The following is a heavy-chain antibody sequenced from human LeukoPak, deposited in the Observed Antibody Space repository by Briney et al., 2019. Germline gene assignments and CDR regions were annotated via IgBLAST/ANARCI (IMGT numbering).Heavy chain of an antibody. V-gene: IGHV3-21*01. CDR1: GFTFSSYS. CDR3: ARVGDYYDSSGPVPY. CDR2: ISSSSSYI. J-gene: IGHJ4*02. Sequence: PGGSLRLSCAASGFTFSSYSMNWVRQAPGKGLEWVSSISSSSSYIYYADSVKGRFTISRDNAKNSLYLQMNSLRAEATAVYYCARVGDYYDSSGPVPYWGQGTLVTVSS. D-gene: IGHD3-22*01.